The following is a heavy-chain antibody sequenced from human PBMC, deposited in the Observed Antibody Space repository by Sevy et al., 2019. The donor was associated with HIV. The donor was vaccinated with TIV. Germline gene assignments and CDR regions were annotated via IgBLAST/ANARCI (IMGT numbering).Heavy chain of an antibody. CDR1: GITFNSHA. Sequence: GGSLRLSCEDSGITFNSHAMSWVRQAPGKGLEWVSTISGHGGSTYYAHSVKGRFTISRDNSKNTVDLQMDSLRAEDTAVYYCAKDSGIIPVIVAALRYWGQGTLVTVSS. CDR2: ISGHGGST. V-gene: IGHV3-23*01. D-gene: IGHD3-22*01. CDR3: AKDSGIIPVIVAALRY. J-gene: IGHJ4*02.